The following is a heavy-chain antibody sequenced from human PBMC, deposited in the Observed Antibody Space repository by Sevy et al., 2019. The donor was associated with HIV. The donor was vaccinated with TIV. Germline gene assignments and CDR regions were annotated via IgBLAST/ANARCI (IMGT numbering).Heavy chain of an antibody. V-gene: IGHV3-48*02. J-gene: IGHJ4*02. D-gene: IGHD5-18*01. CDR1: GLTFSSDS. Sequence: GGSLRLSCVVSGLTFSSDSMSWVRQAPGKGLEWLAYISSSSRTIYYADSVEGRFTISRDNDKKSVFLQMNNLRDEDSATYCARDVDTPFVRSFDSWGQGTLVTVSS. CDR3: ARDVDTPFVRSFDS. CDR2: ISSSSRTI.